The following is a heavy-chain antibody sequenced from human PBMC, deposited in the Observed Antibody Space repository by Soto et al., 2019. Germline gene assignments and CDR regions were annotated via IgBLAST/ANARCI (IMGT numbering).Heavy chain of an antibody. CDR3: ARAGATDDPYYYYYYMDV. Sequence: QVQLVESGGGVVQPGRSLRLSCAASGFTFSSYAMHGVRRAPGRGRGGGAVIWYDGSNKYYADSVKGRFTISRDNSKNTLYLQMNSLRAEDTAVYYCARAGATDDPYYYYYYMDVWGKGTTVTVSS. CDR1: GFTFSSYA. J-gene: IGHJ6*03. CDR2: IWYDGSNK. D-gene: IGHD5-12*01. V-gene: IGHV3-33*01.